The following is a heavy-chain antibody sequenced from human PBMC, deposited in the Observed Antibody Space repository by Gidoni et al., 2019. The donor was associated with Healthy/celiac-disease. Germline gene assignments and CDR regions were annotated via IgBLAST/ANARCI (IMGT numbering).Heavy chain of an antibody. D-gene: IGHD6-19*01. CDR2: INPSGGST. CDR1: GYTFTSCY. V-gene: IGHV1-46*01. J-gene: IGHJ4*02. Sequence: QVQLVQSGAEVKKPGASVKVSCKASGYTFTSCYMHWVRQAPGQGLEWMGIINPSGGSTSYAQKFQGRVTMTRDTSTSTVYMELSSLRSEDTAVYYCARDAEQWLVTYYFDYWGQGTLVTVSS. CDR3: ARDAEQWLVTYYFDY.